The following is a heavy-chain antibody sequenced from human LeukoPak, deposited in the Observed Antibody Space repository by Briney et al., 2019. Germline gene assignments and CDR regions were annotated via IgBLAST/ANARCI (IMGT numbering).Heavy chain of an antibody. V-gene: IGHV4-34*01. CDR1: GGSFSGYY. J-gene: IGHJ5*02. CDR3: ARGYRSIAAVRVNNWFDP. Sequence: SETLSLTCAVYGGSFSGYYWSWIRQPPGKGLEWIGEINHSGSTNYNPSLMSRVTISVDTSKNQFSLKLSSVTAADTAVYYCARGYRSIAAVRVNNWFDPWGQGTLVTVSS. CDR2: INHSGST. D-gene: IGHD6-13*01.